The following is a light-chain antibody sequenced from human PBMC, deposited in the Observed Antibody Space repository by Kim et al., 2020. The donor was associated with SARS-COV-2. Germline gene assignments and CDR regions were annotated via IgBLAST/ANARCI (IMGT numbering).Light chain of an antibody. Sequence: QSALTQPRSVSGSPGQSVTISCTGTSSDVGGYNYVSLYQLHPGKAPKLMIYAVSKRPSGVPDRFSGSKSGNTASLTISGLQAEDEADYYCCSYTGTDPSKVFGTGTKVTVL. CDR2: AVS. CDR1: SSDVGGYNY. CDR3: CSYTGTDPSKV. V-gene: IGLV2-11*01. J-gene: IGLJ1*01.